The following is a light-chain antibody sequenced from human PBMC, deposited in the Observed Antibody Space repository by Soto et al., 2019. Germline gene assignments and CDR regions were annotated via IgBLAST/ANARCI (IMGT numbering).Light chain of an antibody. V-gene: IGLV1-40*01. J-gene: IGLJ1*01. Sequence: QSVLTQPPSVSVAPGQRVTISCSGTSSSIGAGYEVHWYHQLPGTAPKLVVSGNGNRPSGVHDRLSASKSGTSASLAITGLQAEDEGHYYCQSYDKRLTAYVFGTGTKLNVL. CDR3: QSYDKRLTAYV. CDR2: GNG. CDR1: SSSIGAGYE.